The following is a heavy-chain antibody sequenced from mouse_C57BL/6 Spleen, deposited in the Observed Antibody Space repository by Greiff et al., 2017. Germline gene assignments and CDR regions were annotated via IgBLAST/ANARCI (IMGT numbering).Heavy chain of an antibody. V-gene: IGHV5-6*01. CDR1: GFTFSSYG. J-gene: IGHJ4*01. CDR2: ISSGGSYT. Sequence: EVQRVESGGDLVKPGGSLKLSCAASGFTFSSYGMSWVRQTPDKRLEWVATISSGGSYTYYPDSVKGRFTISRDNAKNTLYLQMSSLKSEDTAMYYCASDSSGYAMDYWGQGTSVTVSS. D-gene: IGHD3-2*02. CDR3: ASDSSGYAMDY.